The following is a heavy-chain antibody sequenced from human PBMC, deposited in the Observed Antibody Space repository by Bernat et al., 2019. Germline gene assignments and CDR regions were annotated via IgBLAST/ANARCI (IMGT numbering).Heavy chain of an antibody. J-gene: IGHJ3*02. V-gene: IGHV3-33*01. D-gene: IGHD3-3*01. CDR1: GFTFSSYG. CDR3: ARENYFWSGAAAFDI. CDR2: IWYDGGNK. Sequence: VQLVESGGGVVQPGRSLRLSCAASGFTFSSYGMHWVRQAPGKGLEWVAVIWYDGGNKYYADSVKGRFTISRDNSKNTLYLQMNSLRAEDTAVYYCARENYFWSGAAAFDIWGQGTMVTVSS.